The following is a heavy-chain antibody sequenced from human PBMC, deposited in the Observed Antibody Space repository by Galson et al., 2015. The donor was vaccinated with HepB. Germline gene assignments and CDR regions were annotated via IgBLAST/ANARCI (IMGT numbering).Heavy chain of an antibody. CDR3: ARDLRELASGMDV. J-gene: IGHJ6*02. D-gene: IGHD1-26*01. CDR2: ISYDGSNK. V-gene: IGHV3-30-3*01. CDR1: GFTFSSYA. Sequence: LRLSCAASGFTFSSYAMHWVRQAPGKGLEWVAVISYDGSNKYYADSVKGRFTISRDNSKNTLYLQMNSLRAEDTAVYYCARDLRELASGMDVWGQGTTVTVYS.